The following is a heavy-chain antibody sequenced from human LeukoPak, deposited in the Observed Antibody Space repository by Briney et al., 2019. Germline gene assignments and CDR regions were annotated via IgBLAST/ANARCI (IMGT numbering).Heavy chain of an antibody. Sequence: GGSLKLSCAASGFTFSSYWMNWVRQAPGKGLVWFSRINSDGSSTSYADSVKGRFTISRDNAKNTLYLQMNSLRAEDTAVYYCASSSIAARHPLDYWGQGTLVTVSS. V-gene: IGHV3-74*01. CDR1: GFTFSSYW. D-gene: IGHD6-6*01. CDR2: INSDGSST. CDR3: ASSSIAARHPLDY. J-gene: IGHJ4*02.